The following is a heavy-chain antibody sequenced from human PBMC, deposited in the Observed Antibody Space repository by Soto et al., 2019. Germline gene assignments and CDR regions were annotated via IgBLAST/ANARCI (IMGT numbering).Heavy chain of an antibody. V-gene: IGHV4-30-4*01. CDR1: GGSISSGDYY. Sequence: SETLSLTCTVSGGSISSGDYYWSWIRQPPGKGLEWIGYIYYSGSTYYNPSLKSRVTISVDTSKNQFSLELSSVTAADTAVYYCARTNLAVAGTYYFDYWGQGTLVTVSS. CDR3: ARTNLAVAGTYYFDY. J-gene: IGHJ4*02. CDR2: IYYSGST. D-gene: IGHD6-19*01.